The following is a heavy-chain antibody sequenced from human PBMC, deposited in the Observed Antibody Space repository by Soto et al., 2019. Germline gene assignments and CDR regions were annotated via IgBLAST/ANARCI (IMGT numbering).Heavy chain of an antibody. J-gene: IGHJ4*02. CDR2: INHSGST. D-gene: IGHD3-22*01. CDR3: ARSTRYYYDSSGYFLGFDY. V-gene: IGHV4-34*01. Sequence: SETLSLTCAVYGGSFSGYYWSWIRQPPGKGLEWIGEINHSGSTNYNPSLKSRVTISVDTSKNQFSLKLSSVTAADTAVYYCARSTRYYYDSSGYFLGFDYWGQGTLVTVSS. CDR1: GGSFSGYY.